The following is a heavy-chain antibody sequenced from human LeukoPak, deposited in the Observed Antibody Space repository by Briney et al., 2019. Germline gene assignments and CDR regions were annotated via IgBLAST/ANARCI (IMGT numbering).Heavy chain of an antibody. CDR2: IYYSGST. V-gene: IGHV4-59*05. D-gene: IGHD5-18*01. CDR3: ARLYYSYGYY. CDR1: GGSISSYY. Sequence: PSETLSLTCTVSGGSISSYYWSWIRQPPGKGLEWIGSIYYSGSTYYNPSLKSRVTISVDTSKNQFSLKLSSVTAADTAVYYCARLYYSYGYYWGQGTLVTVSS. J-gene: IGHJ4*02.